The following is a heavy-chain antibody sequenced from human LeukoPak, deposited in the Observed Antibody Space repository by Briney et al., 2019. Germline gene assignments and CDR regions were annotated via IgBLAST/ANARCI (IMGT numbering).Heavy chain of an antibody. CDR3: AKEMKPWMHFDY. J-gene: IGHJ4*02. Sequence: GGSLRLSCAASGFTFSTYGMHWVRQAPGKGLEWVAVISHDGSNTDYTDSVKGRFTISRDNSKNTLYLQMNSLRAEDTAVYYCAKEMKPWMHFDYWGQGTLVTVSS. D-gene: IGHD5-12*01. CDR1: GFTFSTYG. CDR2: ISHDGSNT. V-gene: IGHV3-30*18.